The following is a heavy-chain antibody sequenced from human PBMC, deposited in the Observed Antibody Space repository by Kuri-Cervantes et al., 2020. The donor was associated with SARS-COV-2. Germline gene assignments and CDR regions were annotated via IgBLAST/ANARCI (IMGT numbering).Heavy chain of an antibody. CDR3: ARDAHSTPGGY. D-gene: IGHD6-13*01. CDR2: ISSSSSYI. J-gene: IGHJ4*02. V-gene: IGHV3-21*01. Sequence: ETLSLTCAASGFTFSSYSMNWVRQAPGKGLEWVSSISSSSSYIYYADSVKGRFTISRDNAKNSLYLQMNSLRAEDTAVYYCARDAHSTPGGYWGQGTLVTVSS. CDR1: GFTFSSYS.